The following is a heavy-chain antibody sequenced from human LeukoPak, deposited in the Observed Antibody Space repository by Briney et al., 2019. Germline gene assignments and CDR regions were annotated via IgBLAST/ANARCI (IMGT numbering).Heavy chain of an antibody. D-gene: IGHD6-13*01. V-gene: IGHV3-23*01. Sequence: EGSLRLSCAASGFTFSSYAMSWVRQAPGKGLEWVSAISGSGGSTYYAGSVKVRFTISRDNSKNTLYLQMNSLRAEDTAVYYCAKKGIAAAGTGNWFDSWGQGTLVTVSS. CDR3: AKKGIAAAGTGNWFDS. J-gene: IGHJ5*01. CDR1: GFTFSSYA. CDR2: ISGSGGST.